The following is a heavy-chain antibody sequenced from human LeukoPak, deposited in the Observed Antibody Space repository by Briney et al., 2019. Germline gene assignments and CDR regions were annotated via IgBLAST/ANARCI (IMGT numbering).Heavy chain of an antibody. CDR1: GFTFSSYN. CDR3: AKDTGDNYDILTGYYNWFDY. CDR2: ITGSHSTM. V-gene: IGHV3-48*01. J-gene: IGHJ4*02. Sequence: PGGSLRLSCAASGFTFSSYNMHWVRQAPGKGLEWVSYITGSHSTMYYADSVQGRFTISRDNAKNTLYLQMNSLRAEDTAVYYCAKDTGDNYDILTGYYNWFDYWGQGTLVTVSS. D-gene: IGHD3-9*01.